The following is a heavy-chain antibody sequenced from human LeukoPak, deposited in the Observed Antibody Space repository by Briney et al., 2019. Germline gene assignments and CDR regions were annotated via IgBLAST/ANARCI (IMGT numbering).Heavy chain of an antibody. J-gene: IGHJ3*02. Sequence: GASVKVSCKASGYTFTSYYVHWVRQAPGQGLEWMGIINPSGGSTIYAQKFQGRVTMTRDTATSTVYMELSSLRSEDTAVYYCAREKVGAMAFDIWGQGTMVTVSS. CDR1: GYTFTSYY. D-gene: IGHD1-26*01. V-gene: IGHV1-46*01. CDR2: INPSGGST. CDR3: AREKVGAMAFDI.